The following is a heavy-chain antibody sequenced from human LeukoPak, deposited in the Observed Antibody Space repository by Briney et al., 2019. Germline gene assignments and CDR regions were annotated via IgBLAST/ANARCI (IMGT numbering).Heavy chain of an antibody. D-gene: IGHD3-16*01. Sequence: GGSLRLSCAASGFTFSSYWMHWVRQGPGKGLVWVSRINSDGSSIYYADSVKGRFTISRDNAKNSLYLQMNSLRAEDTAVYYCAREERYDYVWGSYSPHYYYGMDVWGQGTTVTVSS. CDR3: AREERYDYVWGSYSPHYYYGMDV. V-gene: IGHV3-74*01. CDR1: GFTFSSYW. J-gene: IGHJ6*02. CDR2: INSDGSSI.